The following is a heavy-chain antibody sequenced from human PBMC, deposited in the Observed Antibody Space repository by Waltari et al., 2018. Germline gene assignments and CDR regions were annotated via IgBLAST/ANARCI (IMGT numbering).Heavy chain of an antibody. V-gene: IGHV3-73*02. CDR1: GFNFSGSA. CDR2: IRSKANSYAT. J-gene: IGHJ5*02. Sequence: EVQLVESGGGLVQPGGSLKLSCAASGFNFSGSAMHWVRQASGKGLEWVGRIRSKANSYATAYAASVKGRFTISRDDSKNTAYLQMNSLKTEDTAVYYCTRHVLSGSSINWFDPWGQGTLVTVSS. CDR3: TRHVLSGSSINWFDP. D-gene: IGHD1-26*01.